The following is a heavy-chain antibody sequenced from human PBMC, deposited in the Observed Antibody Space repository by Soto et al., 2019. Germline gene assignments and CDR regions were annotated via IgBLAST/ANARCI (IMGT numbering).Heavy chain of an antibody. Sequence: AAGKVCCKASGYTFNFYGITWVRQAPGQGLEWMGWISGFNGNTNYAADLQGRVTMTTDTSTSTAYMELRGLRSDDTAVYYCARIGASSGHDSPDFDYWGQGTPVP. CDR1: GYTFNFYG. V-gene: IGHV1-18*01. CDR2: ISGFNGNT. J-gene: IGHJ4*02. CDR3: ARIGASSGHDSPDFDY. D-gene: IGHD2-15*01.